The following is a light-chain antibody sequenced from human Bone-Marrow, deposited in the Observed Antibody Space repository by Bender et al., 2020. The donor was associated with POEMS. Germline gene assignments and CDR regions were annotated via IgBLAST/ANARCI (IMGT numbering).Light chain of an antibody. V-gene: IGLV3-1*01. CDR1: KLGDKF. CDR3: YSTDSSGNQRG. CDR2: QNH. J-gene: IGLJ2*01. Sequence: SYEVTQQFSVSVSPGQTANIPCYGEKLGDKFVSWYQQRPGQSPVMVIYQNHRRPSGIPERFSGSNSGNTATLTISGAQGEDEGDYYWYSTDSSGNQRGFGEGTKLTVL.